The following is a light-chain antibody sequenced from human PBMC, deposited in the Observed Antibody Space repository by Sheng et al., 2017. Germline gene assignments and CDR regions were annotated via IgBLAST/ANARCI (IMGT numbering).Light chain of an antibody. CDR2: YND. V-gene: IGLV1-36*01. J-gene: IGLJ2*01. Sequence: QSVLTQPPSVSGAPNQRVTISCSGSSSNIGYYAVNWYQQLPGKAPKLLIYYNDLLASGVSDRFSGSKSGTSASLAISGLQSDDEGDYYCGAWDDNFDGLLFGGGTKLSVL. CDR3: GAWDDNFDGLL. CDR1: SSNIGYYA.